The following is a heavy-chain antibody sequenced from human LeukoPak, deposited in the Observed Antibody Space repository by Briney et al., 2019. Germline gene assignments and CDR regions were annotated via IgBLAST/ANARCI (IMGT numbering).Heavy chain of an antibody. V-gene: IGHV3-11*01. CDR1: GFTFSDYY. CDR2: ISSSGSTI. J-gene: IGHJ3*02. CDR3: ARENWQDAFDI. Sequence: GGSLRLSCAASGFTFSDYYMSWIRQAPGKGLEWVSYISSSGSTIYYADSVKGRFTISRDNAKNSLYLQMSSLRAEDTAVYYCARENWQDAFDIWGQGTMVTVSS.